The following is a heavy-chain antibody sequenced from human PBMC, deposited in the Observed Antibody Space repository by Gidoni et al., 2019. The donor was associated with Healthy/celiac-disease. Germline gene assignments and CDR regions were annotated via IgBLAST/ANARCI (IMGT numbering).Heavy chain of an antibody. CDR1: GFTFSSYW. D-gene: IGHD3-22*01. CDR3: ARAYFPTSNYYDSSGYFY. J-gene: IGHJ4*02. V-gene: IGHV3-7*03. CDR2: IKQDGSEK. Sequence: EVQLVESGGGLVQPVGSLRLSCAASGFTFSSYWMSWVRQAPGKGLAWVANIKQDGSEKYYVDSVKGRFIISRDNAKNSMYLQMNRLRADDTAVYYCARAYFPTSNYYDSSGYFYWGQGTLVTVSS.